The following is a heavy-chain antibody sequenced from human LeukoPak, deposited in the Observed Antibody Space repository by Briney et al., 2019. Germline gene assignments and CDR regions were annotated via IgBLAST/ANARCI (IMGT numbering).Heavy chain of an antibody. Sequence: PSQTLSLTCIVSGDSISSGSCYWTWIRQPAGTGLEWLGRIYVSGTTNYNPSLKSRVTISVDTSKNQFSLKLRSVTAADTAVYYCARVTGYVIEDYFDYWGQGTLVTVSS. CDR1: GDSISSGSCY. V-gene: IGHV4-61*02. CDR2: IYVSGTT. CDR3: ARVTGYVIEDYFDY. J-gene: IGHJ4*02. D-gene: IGHD3-22*01.